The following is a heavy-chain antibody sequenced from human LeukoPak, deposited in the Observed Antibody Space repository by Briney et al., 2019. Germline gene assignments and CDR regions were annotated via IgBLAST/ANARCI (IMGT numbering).Heavy chain of an antibody. V-gene: IGHV3-30*04. CDR1: GFTFSSYA. Sequence: PGGSLRLSCAASGFTFSSYAMHWVRQAPGKGLEWVAVISYDGSNKYYADSVKGRFTISRDNSKNTLYLQMNSLRAEDTAVYYCAKVRSGISSWSTGPLGYWGQGTLVTVSS. CDR3: AKVRSGISSWSTGPLGY. CDR2: ISYDGSNK. D-gene: IGHD6-13*01. J-gene: IGHJ4*02.